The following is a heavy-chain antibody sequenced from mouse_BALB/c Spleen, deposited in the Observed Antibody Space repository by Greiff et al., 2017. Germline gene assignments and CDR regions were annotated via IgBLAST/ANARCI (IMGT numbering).Heavy chain of an antibody. J-gene: IGHJ3*01. Sequence: QVQLQQSGAELARPGASVKLSCKASGYTFTDYYINWVKQRTGQGLEWIGEIYPGSGNTYYNEKFKGKATLTADKSSSTAYMQLSSLTSEDSAVYYCADYGSSEAYWGQGTLVTVSA. CDR1: GYTFTDYY. D-gene: IGHD1-1*01. CDR3: ADYGSSEAY. CDR2: IYPGSGNT. V-gene: IGHV1-77*01.